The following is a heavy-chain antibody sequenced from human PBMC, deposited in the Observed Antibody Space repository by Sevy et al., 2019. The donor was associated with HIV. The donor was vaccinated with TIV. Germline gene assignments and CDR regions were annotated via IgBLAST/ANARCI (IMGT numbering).Heavy chain of an antibody. CDR3: ARLSYGSGSFAPFDY. V-gene: IGHV4-39*01. D-gene: IGHD3-10*01. CDR1: GGSISSSSYY. CDR2: IYYSGST. Sequence: SETLCLTCTVSGGSISSSSYYWGWIRQPPGKGLEWIGSIYYSGSTYYNPSLKSRVTISVDTSKNQFSLKLSSVTAADTAVYYCARLSYGSGSFAPFDYWGQGTLVTVSS. J-gene: IGHJ4*02.